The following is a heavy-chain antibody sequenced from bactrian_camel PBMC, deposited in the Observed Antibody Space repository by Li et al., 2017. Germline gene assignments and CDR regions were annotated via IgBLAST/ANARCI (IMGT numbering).Heavy chain of an antibody. CDR1: EDISTFFV. D-gene: IGHD4*01. CDR2: MHSVGSE. J-gene: IGHJ4*01. V-gene: IGHV3S53*01. CDR3: AKVATFQIPPPRSYVND. Sequence: WSLEVSCIASEDISTFFVGWFRQVPGKQREAIAIMHSVGSEQYADSVTGRVTISKDLAKNTLYLQLNSVKTEDTALYYCAKVATFQIPPPRSYVNDWGQGTQVTVS.